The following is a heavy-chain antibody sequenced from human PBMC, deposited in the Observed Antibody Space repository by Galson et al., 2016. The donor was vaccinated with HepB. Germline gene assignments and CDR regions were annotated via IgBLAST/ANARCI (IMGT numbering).Heavy chain of an antibody. J-gene: IGHJ3*02. V-gene: IGHV4-34*01. Sequence: LSLTCDVYGGSLSGYYWSWIRQPPGKGLEWIGEINHSGSTNYNPSLKSRVTISVDTSKNQFSLKLSSVTAADTAVYYCARGNYSAFDIWGQGTMVTVSS. D-gene: IGHD2-21*01. CDR3: ARGNYSAFDI. CDR2: INHSGST. CDR1: GGSLSGYY.